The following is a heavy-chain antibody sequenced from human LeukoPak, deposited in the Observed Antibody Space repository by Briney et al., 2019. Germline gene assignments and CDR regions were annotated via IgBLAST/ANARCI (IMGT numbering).Heavy chain of an antibody. CDR3: ARLQGTRQLWLPFDY. CDR1: GFXFSDYG. CDR2: MLYDGRSA. Sequence: PRRSLRLSCGASGFXFSDYGMHWVRQAPGGGLEWVASMLYDGRSAYYADSVKGRFTSYRDHCKNTLYLQMNSVRFEDTSVYCCARLQGTRQLWLPFDYWGQGILVTVSS. D-gene: IGHD5-18*01. J-gene: IGHJ4*02. V-gene: IGHV3-30*04.